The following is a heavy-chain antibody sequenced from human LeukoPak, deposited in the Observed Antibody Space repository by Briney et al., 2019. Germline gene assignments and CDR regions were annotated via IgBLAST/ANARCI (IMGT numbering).Heavy chain of an antibody. Sequence: MSSETLSLTCTVSGGSISSYYWSWIRQPPGKGLEWIGYIYYSGSTNYNPSLKSRVTISVDTSKSQFSLKLSSVTAADTAVYYCARESTYCSGGSCYRRPFDYWGRGTLVTVSS. CDR2: IYYSGST. CDR3: ARESTYCSGGSCYRRPFDY. D-gene: IGHD2-15*01. CDR1: GGSISSYY. V-gene: IGHV4-59*01. J-gene: IGHJ4*02.